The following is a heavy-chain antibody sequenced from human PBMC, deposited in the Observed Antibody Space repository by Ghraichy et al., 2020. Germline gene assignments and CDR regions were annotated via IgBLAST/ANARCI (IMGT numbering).Heavy chain of an antibody. CDR2: IYHSGST. V-gene: IGHV4-30-2*01. J-gene: IGHJ2*01. Sequence: SETLSLTCAVSGGSISSGGYSWSWIRQPPGKGLEWIGYIYHSGSTYYNPSLKSRVTISVDRSKNQFSLKLSSVTAADTAVYYCARVYSYGYWYFDLCGRGTLVTVSS. CDR3: ARVYSYGYWYFDL. D-gene: IGHD5-18*01. CDR1: GGSISSGGYS.